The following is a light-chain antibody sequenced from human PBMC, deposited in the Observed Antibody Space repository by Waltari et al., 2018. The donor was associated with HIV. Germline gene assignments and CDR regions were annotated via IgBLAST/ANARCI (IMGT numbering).Light chain of an antibody. CDR3: CSYIGSAWV. J-gene: IGLJ3*02. V-gene: IGLV2-14*01. CDR1: SSEAGDSQY. Sequence: QSALTQSASVSGSPGPSITISCTGTSSEAGDSQYVSWYQQYPGKAPKVMIYEVSNRPSGVSNRFSGSWSGNTASLTISGLQPEDEADYYCCSYIGSAWVFGGGTKLTVL. CDR2: EVS.